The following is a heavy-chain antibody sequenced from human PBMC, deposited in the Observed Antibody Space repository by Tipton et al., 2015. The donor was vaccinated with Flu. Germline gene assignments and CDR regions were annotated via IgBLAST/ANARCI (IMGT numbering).Heavy chain of an antibody. CDR1: GGALNSYY. CDR2: ISYSGNT. V-gene: IGHV4-59*01. Sequence: LRLSCTVSGGALNSYYWTWIRQPPGKGLEWIGSISYSGNTNFNPSLKSRVSISVDTSNNQFSLTLSSVTAADTALYFRARGNTIILVGNRRETWYFDRWGRGALVTVSS. D-gene: IGHD3-22*01. CDR3: ARGNTIILVGNRRETWYFDR. J-gene: IGHJ2*01.